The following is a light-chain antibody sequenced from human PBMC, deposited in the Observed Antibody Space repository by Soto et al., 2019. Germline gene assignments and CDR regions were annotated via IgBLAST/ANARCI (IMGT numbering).Light chain of an antibody. CDR1: QSVSSSY. CDR3: QQYGSSPVT. J-gene: IGKJ2*01. CDR2: GAS. V-gene: IGKV3-20*01. Sequence: EIVLTQSPGTLSLSPGERATLSCRASQSVSSSYLAWYQQKPGQAPRLLIYGASSRATGIPDRFSGSGSGTDFTLTISRLETEDFAVYYCQQYGSSPVTFGQGTKLEIK.